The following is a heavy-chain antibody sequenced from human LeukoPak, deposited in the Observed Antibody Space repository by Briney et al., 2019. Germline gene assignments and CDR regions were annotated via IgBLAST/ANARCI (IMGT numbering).Heavy chain of an antibody. CDR2: ISSSSSTI. D-gene: IGHD6-6*01. J-gene: IGHJ4*02. Sequence: GGSLRLSCAASGFIFSSYGMNWVRQAPGKGLEWVSYISSSSSTIYYADSVKGRFTISRDNSKNTLYLQMNSLRAEDTAVYYCARDSSSSAPLYYSDYWGQGTLVTVSS. CDR3: ARDSSSSAPLYYSDY. CDR1: GFIFSSYG. V-gene: IGHV3-48*01.